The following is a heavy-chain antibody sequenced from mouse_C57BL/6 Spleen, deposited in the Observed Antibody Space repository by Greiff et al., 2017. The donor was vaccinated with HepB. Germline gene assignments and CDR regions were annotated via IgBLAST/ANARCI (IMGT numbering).Heavy chain of an antibody. CDR2: ISYDGSN. D-gene: IGHD6-1*01. Sequence: DVKLQESGPGLVKPSQSLSLTCSVTGYSITSGYYWNWIRQFPGNKLEWMGYISYDGSNNYNPSLKNRISITRDTSKNQFFLKLTSVTTEDTATYYCASSVLSWYFDVWGTGTTVTVSS. J-gene: IGHJ1*03. V-gene: IGHV3-6*01. CDR3: ASSVLSWYFDV. CDR1: GYSITSGYY.